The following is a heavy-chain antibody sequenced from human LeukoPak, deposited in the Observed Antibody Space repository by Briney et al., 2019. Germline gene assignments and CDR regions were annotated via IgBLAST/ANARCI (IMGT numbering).Heavy chain of an antibody. D-gene: IGHD6-13*01. V-gene: IGHV3-74*01. CDR1: GFTFSTSW. CDR2: INRDGSRT. CDR3: ARGSAADSEDFDY. J-gene: IGHJ4*02. Sequence: GGSLRLSCAASGFTFSTSWMHWVRQAPGKGLVWVSHINRDGSRTTYADSVKGRFTISRDNAKNTVYLQMNSLRAEDTALYYCARGSAADSEDFDYWGQGTLVTVSS.